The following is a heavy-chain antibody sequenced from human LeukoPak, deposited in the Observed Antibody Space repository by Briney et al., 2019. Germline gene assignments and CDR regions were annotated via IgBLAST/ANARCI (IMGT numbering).Heavy chain of an antibody. CDR1: GYTFTSYG. V-gene: IGHV1-18*01. Sequence: ASVKVSCKASGYTFTSYGISWVRQAPGQGLEWMGWISAYNGNTNYAQKLQGRVTMTTDTSTSTAYMELRSLRSDDTAVYYCARLKAPVRGYCSGGSRYYYYYGMDVWGQGTTVTVSS. CDR2: ISAYNGNT. J-gene: IGHJ6*02. CDR3: ARLKAPVRGYCSGGSRYYYYYGMDV. D-gene: IGHD2-15*01.